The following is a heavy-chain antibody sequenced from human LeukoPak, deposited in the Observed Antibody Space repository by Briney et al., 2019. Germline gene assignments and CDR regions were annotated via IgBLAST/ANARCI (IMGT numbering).Heavy chain of an antibody. J-gene: IGHJ3*02. CDR2: IIPIFGTA. V-gene: IGHV1-69*05. D-gene: IGHD3-22*01. CDR3: ASTYDSSGYYYMDAFDI. Sequence: ASVKVSCKASGGTFSSYAISWVRQAPGQGLEWMRGIIPIFGTANYAQKFQGRVTITTDESTSTAYMELSSLRSEDTAVYYCASTYDSSGYYYMDAFDIWGQGTMVTVS. CDR1: GGTFSSYA.